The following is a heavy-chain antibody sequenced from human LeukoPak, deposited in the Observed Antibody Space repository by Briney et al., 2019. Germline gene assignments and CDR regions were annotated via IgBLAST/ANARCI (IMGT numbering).Heavy chain of an antibody. CDR1: GGSISSSSFL. V-gene: IGHV4-39*01. CDR2: IFYSGTT. Sequence: SETLSLTCTVSGGSISSSSFLWGWIRQPPGEGLEWVANIFYSGTTYYNPSLQSRLTISVDTSKNQFPLKLNSVTAADTAVYYCARYSTSSGWLDPWGQGTLVTVSS. CDR3: ARYSTSSGWLDP. D-gene: IGHD6-6*01. J-gene: IGHJ5*02.